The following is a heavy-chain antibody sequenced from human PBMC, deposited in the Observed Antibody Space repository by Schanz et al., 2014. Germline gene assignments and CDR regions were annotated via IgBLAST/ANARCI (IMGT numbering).Heavy chain of an antibody. CDR3: AKGRFGELSAFDI. J-gene: IGHJ3*02. V-gene: IGHV3-64*04. D-gene: IGHD3-10*01. CDR2: ISNNGDST. Sequence: QVQLVDSGGGLVKPGGSLRLSCTASGFTFSTFAMHWVRQAPGKGLEYISAISNNGDSTYYADSVKGRFTISRDNSKNTLYLQMNSLRPEDTAVYYCAKGRFGELSAFDIWGQGTMVTVSS. CDR1: GFTFSTFA.